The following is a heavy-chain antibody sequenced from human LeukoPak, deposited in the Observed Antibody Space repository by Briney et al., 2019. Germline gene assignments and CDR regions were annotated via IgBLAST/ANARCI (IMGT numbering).Heavy chain of an antibody. V-gene: IGHV1-69*06. CDR1: GGTFSSYA. CDR2: IIPIFGTA. CDR3: AREGYCSGGNCYSVDY. Sequence: SVKVSCKASGGTFSSYAISWVRQAPGQGLEWMGGIIPIFGTANYAQKFQGRVTITADKSTSTAYMELSSLRSEDTAVYFCAREGYCSGGNCYSVDYWGQGTLVTVSS. J-gene: IGHJ4*02. D-gene: IGHD2-15*01.